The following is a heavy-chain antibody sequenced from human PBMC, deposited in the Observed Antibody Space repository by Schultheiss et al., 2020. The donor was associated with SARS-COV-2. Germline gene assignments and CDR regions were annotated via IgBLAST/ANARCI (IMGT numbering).Heavy chain of an antibody. Sequence: GGSLRLSCAASGFTVSSNYMNWVRQAPGKGLEWVAVISYDGSNRYYADSVKGRFTISRDNSKNTLYLQMNSLRAEDTAVYYCARDQRDPYYYYYMDVWGKGTTVTVSS. D-gene: IGHD1-1*01. CDR1: GFTVSSNY. CDR3: ARDQRDPYYYYYMDV. V-gene: IGHV3-30*07. J-gene: IGHJ6*03. CDR2: ISYDGSNR.